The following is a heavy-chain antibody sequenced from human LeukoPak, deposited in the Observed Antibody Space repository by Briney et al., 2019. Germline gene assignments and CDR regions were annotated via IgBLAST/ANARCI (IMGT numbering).Heavy chain of an antibody. V-gene: IGHV3-66*01. J-gene: IGHJ6*03. Sequence: PSETLSLTCAVYGESFIYNYWTWIRQPPGKGLEWVSVIYSGGSTYYADSVKGRFTISRDNAKNSLYLQMNSLRAEDTAVYYCARDKSLGGYYYGSGSDYYYMDVWGKGTTVTISS. CDR3: ARDKSLGGYYYGSGSDYYYMDV. CDR2: IYSGGST. D-gene: IGHD3-10*01. CDR1: GESFIYNY.